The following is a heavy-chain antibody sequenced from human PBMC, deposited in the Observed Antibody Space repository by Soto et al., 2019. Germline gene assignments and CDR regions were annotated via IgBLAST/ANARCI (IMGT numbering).Heavy chain of an antibody. CDR1: RCNFSYYA. Sequence: AGSLRLPCSWTRCNFSYYAMGSFRQAPGTGLEWVSGIGGSGSSTFYAGSVKGRCTISRDNSRNTLYLQRNSLRAEDTAVYYCAKETVAGTGCGTSLDYWGQGTLVTVSS. V-gene: IGHV3-23*01. CDR2: IGGSGSST. D-gene: IGHD6-19*01. J-gene: IGHJ4*02. CDR3: AKETVAGTGCGTSLDY.